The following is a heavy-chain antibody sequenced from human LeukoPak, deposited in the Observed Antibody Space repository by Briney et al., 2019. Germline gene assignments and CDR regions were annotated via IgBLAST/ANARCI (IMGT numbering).Heavy chain of an antibody. D-gene: IGHD3-10*01. CDR3: TTEGYYGSGSYYV. CDR1: GFTFSNAW. J-gene: IGHJ4*02. Sequence: GGSLRLSCAGSGFTFSNAWMSWVRQAPGKGLEWVGRIKSKTDGGTTDYVAPVKGRFTISRDDSKNTLYLQMNSLKTEDTAVYYCTTEGYYGSGSYYVWGQGTLVTVSS. V-gene: IGHV3-15*01. CDR2: IKSKTDGGTT.